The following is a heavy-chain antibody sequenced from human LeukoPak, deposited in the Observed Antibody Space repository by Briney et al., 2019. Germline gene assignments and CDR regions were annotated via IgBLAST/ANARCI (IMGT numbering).Heavy chain of an antibody. J-gene: IGHJ4*02. V-gene: IGHV3-7*03. CDR1: GFTFSSYW. CDR3: AKDSPGGIHRFDY. D-gene: IGHD3-10*01. Sequence: GGSLRLSCAASGFTFSSYWMSWVRQAPGKGLEWVANIKQDGSEKYYVDSVKGRFTISRDNSKNTLYLQMNSLRAEDTAVYYCAKDSPGGIHRFDYWGQGTLVTVSS. CDR2: IKQDGSEK.